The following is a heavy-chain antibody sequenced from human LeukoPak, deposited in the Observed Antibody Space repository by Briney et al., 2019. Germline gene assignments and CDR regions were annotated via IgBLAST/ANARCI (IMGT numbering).Heavy chain of an antibody. CDR2: IYHSGLT. CDR1: GGSISGYY. V-gene: IGHV4-59*01. CDR3: ARDQRCSRSDGGCDQWYFDL. J-gene: IGHJ2*01. D-gene: IGHD2-15*01. Sequence: SGTLSLTCTVSGGSISGYYWSWLRQSPGKGLEWIGYIYHSGLTDYNPSLRSRLTISVDTSRNQFSLKLTSATAADTAMYYCARDQRCSRSDGGCDQWYFDLWGRGTLVTVSS.